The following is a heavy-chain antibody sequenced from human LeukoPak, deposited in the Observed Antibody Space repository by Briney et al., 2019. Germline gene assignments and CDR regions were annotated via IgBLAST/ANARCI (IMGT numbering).Heavy chain of an antibody. Sequence: SETLSLTCAVYGGSFSDYYWSCIRQSPGKGLEWIGDINHSGNTNYNPSLKSRVTMSIDTSKNQLSLKLSSVTAADTAVYYCARQWGAAAGRSNWFDPWGQGTLITVSS. V-gene: IGHV4-34*01. J-gene: IGHJ5*02. CDR2: INHSGNT. CDR1: GGSFSDYY. CDR3: ARQWGAAAGRSNWFDP. D-gene: IGHD6-13*01.